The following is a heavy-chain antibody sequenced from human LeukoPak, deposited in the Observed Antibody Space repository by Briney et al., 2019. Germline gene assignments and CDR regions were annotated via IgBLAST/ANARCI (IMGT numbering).Heavy chain of an antibody. V-gene: IGHV3-48*03. CDR1: GFTFSSYE. Sequence: PGGSLRLSCAASGFTFSSYEMNWVRQAPGKGLEWVSYISSSGSTIYYADSVKGRFTISRDNAKNSLYLQMNSLRAEDTAVYYCARGLGAHSLIYWGQGTLVTVSS. CDR2: ISSSGSTI. D-gene: IGHD1-26*01. J-gene: IGHJ4*02. CDR3: ARGLGAHSLIY.